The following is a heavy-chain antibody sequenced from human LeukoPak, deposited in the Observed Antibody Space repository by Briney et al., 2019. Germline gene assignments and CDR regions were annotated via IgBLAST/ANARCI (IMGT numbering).Heavy chain of an antibody. Sequence: PSETLSLTCTVSGASVSTRNYYWSWIRQPPGKGLEWIGYVYYSGSTNYNPSLQSRVTMSVDTSKNQFSLKLTSLTAADTAVYYCARDLYGSGSFLPESLWGQGTLVTVSS. CDR3: ARDLYGSGSFLPESL. J-gene: IGHJ4*02. D-gene: IGHD3-10*01. CDR2: VYYSGST. V-gene: IGHV4-61*01. CDR1: GASVSTRNYY.